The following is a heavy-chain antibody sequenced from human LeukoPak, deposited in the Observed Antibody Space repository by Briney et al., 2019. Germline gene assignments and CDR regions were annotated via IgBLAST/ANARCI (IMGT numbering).Heavy chain of an antibody. CDR2: IYPGDSDV. Sequence: GESLKISCKASGYSFTNYWIGWVRQMSGKGLEWTGVIYPGDSDVRYTSSFQGQVTISADKSINIAYLQWSSLKASDTAMYYCARLQDYSDYEADFWGQGTLVTVSS. D-gene: IGHD4-11*01. CDR3: ARLQDYSDYEADF. CDR1: GYSFTNYW. J-gene: IGHJ4*02. V-gene: IGHV5-51*01.